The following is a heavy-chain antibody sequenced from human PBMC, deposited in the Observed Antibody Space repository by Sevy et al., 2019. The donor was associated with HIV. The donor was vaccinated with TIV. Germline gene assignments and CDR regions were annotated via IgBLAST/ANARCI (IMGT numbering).Heavy chain of an antibody. Sequence: GGSLRLSCAASGFTFSSYGMHWVRQAPGKGLEWVAVISYDGSNKYYADSVKGRFTISRDNSKNTFYLQMNSLRAEDTAVYYCAKDIYGGNSNGHDAFDIWGQGTMVTVSS. D-gene: IGHD4-17*01. V-gene: IGHV3-30*18. CDR2: ISYDGSNK. CDR1: GFTFSSYG. J-gene: IGHJ3*02. CDR3: AKDIYGGNSNGHDAFDI.